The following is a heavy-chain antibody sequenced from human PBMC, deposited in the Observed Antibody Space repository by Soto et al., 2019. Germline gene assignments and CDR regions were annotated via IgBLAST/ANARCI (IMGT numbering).Heavy chain of an antibody. J-gene: IGHJ5*02. CDR3: ARGGTSGSAVYNWFDP. Sequence: QVQLQESGPGLVKPSGTLSLTCSVTGASVSSHSWSWIRQSPGKGLEWIGYIHYSGGTNYTPSLRSRVTISVDASKNQLSLNLTSLTAADTAVYYCARGGTSGSAVYNWFDPWGQGTLVTVSS. CDR1: GASVSSHS. CDR2: IHYSGGT. D-gene: IGHD3-10*01. V-gene: IGHV4-59*02.